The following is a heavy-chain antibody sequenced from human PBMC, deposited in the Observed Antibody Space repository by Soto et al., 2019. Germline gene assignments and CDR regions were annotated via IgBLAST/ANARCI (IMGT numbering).Heavy chain of an antibody. V-gene: IGHV3-30*18. D-gene: IGHD3-3*01. CDR1: GFTFSSYG. Sequence: QVQLVESGGGVVQPGRSLRLSCAASGFTFSSYGMHWVRQAPGKGLEWVAVISYDGSNKYYADSVKGRFTISRDNSKNTLYMHMNGLRAEDTAVYYCAKDYRARGRVTIFGVAPQGNYYYGMDVWGQGTTVTVSS. CDR2: ISYDGSNK. J-gene: IGHJ6*02. CDR3: AKDYRARGRVTIFGVAPQGNYYYGMDV.